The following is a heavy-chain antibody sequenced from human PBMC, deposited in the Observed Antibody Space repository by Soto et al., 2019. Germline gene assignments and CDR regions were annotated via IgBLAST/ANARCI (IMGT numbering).Heavy chain of an antibody. D-gene: IGHD4-17*01. CDR1: GGTFSSYA. CDR2: IIPIFGTA. V-gene: IGHV1-69*13. J-gene: IGHJ4*02. CDR3: ARGFVGTTVAYYFDY. Sequence: ASVKVSCKASGGTFSSYAISWVRQAPGQGLEWMGGIIPIFGTANYAQKFQGRVTITADESTSTAYMELSSLRSEDTAVYYCARGFVGTTVAYYFDYWGQGTLVTVSS.